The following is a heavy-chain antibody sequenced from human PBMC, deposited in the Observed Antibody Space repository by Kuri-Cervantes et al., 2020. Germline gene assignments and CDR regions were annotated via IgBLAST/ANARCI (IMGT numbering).Heavy chain of an antibody. CDR1: GYTFTGYH. CDR2: INPNSGGT. J-gene: IGHJ4*02. CDR3: ARAPPRSTVAALDY. Sequence: ASVKVSCKASGYTFTGYHMYWVRQAPGQGLEWMGWINPNSGGTNYAQKFQGRVTMTRDTSISTVYMELSRLRSDDTAVYYCARAPPRSTVAALDYWGQGTLVTVSS. V-gene: IGHV1-2*02. D-gene: IGHD6-19*01.